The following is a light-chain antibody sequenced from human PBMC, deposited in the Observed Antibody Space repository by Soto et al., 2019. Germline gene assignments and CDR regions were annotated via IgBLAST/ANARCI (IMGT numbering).Light chain of an antibody. Sequence: DIQMTQSPSTLSASVGDRVTITCRASQSVRNWLAWYQQKPGKAPKLLIYDASSLESAVPSRFSGSGFGTEFTLTISSLQPDDFATYYCQQFNTYSYTFGQGTRVEIK. CDR2: DAS. CDR1: QSVRNW. J-gene: IGKJ2*01. CDR3: QQFNTYSYT. V-gene: IGKV1-5*01.